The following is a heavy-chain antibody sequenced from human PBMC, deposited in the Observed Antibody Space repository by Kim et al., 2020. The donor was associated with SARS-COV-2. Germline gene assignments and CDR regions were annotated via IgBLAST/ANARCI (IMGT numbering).Heavy chain of an antibody. CDR2: IYYSGST. CDR1: GGSISSYY. CDR3: ARVASIYDYVWGSYRGPFDY. V-gene: IGHV4-59*01. J-gene: IGHJ4*02. D-gene: IGHD3-16*02. Sequence: SETLSLTCTVSGGSISSYYWSWIRQPPGKGLEWIGYIYYSGSTNYNPSLKSRVTISVDTSKNQFSLKLGSVTAADTAVYYCARVASIYDYVWGSYRGPFDYWGQGTLVTVSS.